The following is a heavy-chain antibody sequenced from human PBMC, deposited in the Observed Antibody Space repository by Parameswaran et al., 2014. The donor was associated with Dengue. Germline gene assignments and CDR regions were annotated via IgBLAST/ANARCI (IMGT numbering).Heavy chain of an antibody. CDR3: AARLDGDYFDY. V-gene: IGHV4-31*02. CDR2: IYYSGST. Sequence: WIRQPPGKGLEWIGHIYYSGSTYYNPSLKSRVTISVDTSKNQFSLKLSSVTAADTAVYYCAARLDGDYFDYWGQGTLVTVSS. D-gene: IGHD1-1*01. J-gene: IGHJ4*02.